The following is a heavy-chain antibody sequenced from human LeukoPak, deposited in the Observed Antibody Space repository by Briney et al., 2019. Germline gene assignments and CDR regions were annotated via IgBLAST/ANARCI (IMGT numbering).Heavy chain of an antibody. J-gene: IGHJ6*02. Sequence: RPGGSLRLSCAASGFTFSSYAMHWVRQAPGKGLEWVAVISYDGSNKYYADSVKGRFTISRDNSKNTLYLQMNSLRAEDTAVYYCARFCGSTSWHSGYYYGIDVWGQGTTVTVSS. D-gene: IGHD2-2*01. CDR2: ISYDGSNK. CDR1: GFTFSSYA. V-gene: IGHV3-30*04. CDR3: ARFCGSTSWHSGYYYGIDV.